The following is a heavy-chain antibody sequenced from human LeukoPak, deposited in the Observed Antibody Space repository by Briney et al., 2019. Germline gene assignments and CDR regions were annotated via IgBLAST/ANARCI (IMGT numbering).Heavy chain of an antibody. CDR1: GFTVRSNY. D-gene: IGHD3-10*01. V-gene: IGHV3-53*01. Sequence: QPGGSLSLSCAAPGFTVRSNYTSWVRQAPGKGLGWVAVIYSGGSTDYSDSVEGRFIISRDNSKNTLYLQMNSLRAEDTAVYYCARDYFRGGSGSPVWGQGTTVTVSS. CDR2: IYSGGST. CDR3: ARDYFRGGSGSPV. J-gene: IGHJ6*02.